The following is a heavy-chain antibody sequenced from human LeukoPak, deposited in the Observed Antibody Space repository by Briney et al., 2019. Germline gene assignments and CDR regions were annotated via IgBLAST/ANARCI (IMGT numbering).Heavy chain of an antibody. V-gene: IGHV4-4*07. CDR3: ARGGSSSWYRLFDY. D-gene: IGHD6-13*01. CDR1: GVSISAYY. Sequence: SETLSLTCSVSGVSISAYYWSWIRQPAGKGLEWIGRIYPGESIYASENTNYNPSLKSRVSMSGDTSKNQFSLKLSSVTAADTAVYYCARGGSSSWYRLFDYWGQGTLVTVSS. CDR2: IYPGESIYASENT. J-gene: IGHJ4*02.